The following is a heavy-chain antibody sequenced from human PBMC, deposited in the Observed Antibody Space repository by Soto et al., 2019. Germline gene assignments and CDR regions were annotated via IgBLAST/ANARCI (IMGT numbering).Heavy chain of an antibody. Sequence: GGFLRLSCAASGFTFSSYAMHWVRQAPGKGLEWVAVISYDGSNKYYADSVKGRFTISRDNSKNTLYLQMNSLRAEDTAAYYCARELTNDAFDIWGQGTMVTVSS. CDR3: ARELTNDAFDI. CDR1: GFTFSSYA. D-gene: IGHD4-4*01. V-gene: IGHV3-30-3*01. CDR2: ISYDGSNK. J-gene: IGHJ3*02.